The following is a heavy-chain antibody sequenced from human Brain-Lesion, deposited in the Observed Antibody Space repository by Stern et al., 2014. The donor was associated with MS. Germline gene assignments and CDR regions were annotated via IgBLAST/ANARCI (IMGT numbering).Heavy chain of an antibody. J-gene: IGHJ6*02. CDR3: AREGGDDDDYYGLDV. V-gene: IGHV3-53*04. CDR1: GLTVANEY. Sequence: VQLVESGGGLVQPGGSLRLSCAASGLTVANEYMSWVRQAPGKGPEWVSLIYASGTTAYADSVKGRFIISRHNSENTLSLQMNSLIPEDTAVYYCAREGGDDDDYYGLDVWGPGTTVTVSS. D-gene: IGHD5-12*01. CDR2: IYASGTT.